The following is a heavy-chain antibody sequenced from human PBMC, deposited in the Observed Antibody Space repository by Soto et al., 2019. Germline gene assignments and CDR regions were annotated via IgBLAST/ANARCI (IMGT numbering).Heavy chain of an antibody. CDR2: INGDGSST. CDR1: GFTFSSHW. V-gene: IGHV3-74*01. Sequence: EVQLVESGGGLVQPGGSLRLSCAASGFTFSSHWMHWVRQAPGKGLVWVSRINGDGSSTSYADSVKGRFTISRDNAKNMLYLQLNSLRADDTAVYYCAGSPGLNRISGTTLGAWGQGTLVTVSS. J-gene: IGHJ5*01. CDR3: AGSPGLNRISGTTLGA. D-gene: IGHD1-7*01.